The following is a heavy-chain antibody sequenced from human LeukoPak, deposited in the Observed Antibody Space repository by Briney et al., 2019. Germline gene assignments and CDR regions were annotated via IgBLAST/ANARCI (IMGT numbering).Heavy chain of an antibody. D-gene: IGHD3-10*01. J-gene: IGHJ4*02. CDR1: GFTFSSYA. V-gene: IGHV3-23*01. Sequence: GGSLRLSCAASGFTFSSYAMSWVRQAPGKGLEWVSAISGSGGSTYYADSVKGRFTISRDNSKNTLYLQMNSLRAEDTAVYYCAKPSITMVRGVPGLFDYWGQGTLVTVSS. CDR3: AKPSITMVRGVPGLFDY. CDR2: ISGSGGST.